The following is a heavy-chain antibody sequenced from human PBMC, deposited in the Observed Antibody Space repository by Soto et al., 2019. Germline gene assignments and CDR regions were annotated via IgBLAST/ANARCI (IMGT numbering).Heavy chain of an antibody. D-gene: IGHD3-16*01. CDR2: INHSGRT. CDR1: GGSFSGFY. Sequence: SETLSLTCAVYGGSFSGFYWSWIRQPPGKGLEWIEEINHSGRTKYNAPLKSRVTISVDTSKKQFSLKLSSVTAADTAVYYCARGMGEESTFYKYYGMDVWGQGTTVTVSS. J-gene: IGHJ6*02. V-gene: IGHV4-34*01. CDR3: ARGMGEESTFYKYYGMDV.